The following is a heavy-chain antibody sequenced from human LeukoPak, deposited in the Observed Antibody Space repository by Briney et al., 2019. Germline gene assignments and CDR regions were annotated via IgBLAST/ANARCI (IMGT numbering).Heavy chain of an antibody. CDR3: AANGDY. CDR2: IYYSGST. J-gene: IGHJ4*02. V-gene: IGHV4-38-2*02. Sequence: SETLSLTCTVSGYSISSSYYWGWIRQPPGKGLEWIGSIYYSGSTYYNPSLKSRVTISVDTSKNQFSLKLSSVTAADTAVYYCAANGDYWGQGTLVTVSS. CDR1: GYSISSSYY.